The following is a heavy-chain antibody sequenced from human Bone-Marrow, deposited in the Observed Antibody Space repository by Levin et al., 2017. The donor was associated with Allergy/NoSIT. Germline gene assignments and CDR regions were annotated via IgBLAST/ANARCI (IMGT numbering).Heavy chain of an antibody. Sequence: GESLKISCKGSGFRFTRDWIAWVRQMPGKGLEWMGIIYGGDSETRYSPSFEGQVTISVDESISTAYLQWSSLKASDTAMYYCAKHRDYRSYIASWGQGTLITVSS. V-gene: IGHV5-51*01. CDR3: AKHRDYRSYIAS. J-gene: IGHJ4*02. CDR1: GFRFTRDW. D-gene: IGHD4-11*01. CDR2: IYGGDSET.